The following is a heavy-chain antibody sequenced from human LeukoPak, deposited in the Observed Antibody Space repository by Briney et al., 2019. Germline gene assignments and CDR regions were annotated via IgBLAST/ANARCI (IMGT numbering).Heavy chain of an antibody. J-gene: IGHJ4*02. Sequence: GASVKVSCKASGHTFTGYYMHWVRQAPGQGLEWMGWINPNSGGTNYAQKLQGRVTMTTDASTSTAYMELRSLRSDDTAVYYCARGGDYLYYYDSSGYSYYFDYWGQGTLVTVSS. D-gene: IGHD3-22*01. V-gene: IGHV1-2*02. CDR2: INPNSGGT. CDR1: GHTFTGYY. CDR3: ARGGDYLYYYDSSGYSYYFDY.